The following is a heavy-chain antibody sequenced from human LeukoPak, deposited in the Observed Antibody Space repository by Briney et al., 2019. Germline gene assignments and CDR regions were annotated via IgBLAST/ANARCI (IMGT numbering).Heavy chain of an antibody. J-gene: IGHJ4*02. D-gene: IGHD3-22*01. V-gene: IGHV4-59*01. CDR3: ARGYYDSSGYYFPDY. Sequence: SETLSLTCTVSGGSISSYYWSWIRQPPGKGLEWIGYIYYSGSTNDNPSLKSRVTISVDTSKNQFSLKLSSVTAADTAVYYCARGYYDSSGYYFPDYWGQGTLVTVSS. CDR2: IYYSGST. CDR1: GGSISSYY.